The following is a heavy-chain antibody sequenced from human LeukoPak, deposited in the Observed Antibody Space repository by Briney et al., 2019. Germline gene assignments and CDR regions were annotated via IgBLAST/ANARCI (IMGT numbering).Heavy chain of an antibody. CDR3: ARGRYATVPFDV. J-gene: IGHJ3*01. D-gene: IGHD3-9*01. CDR1: GFTFRSYD. V-gene: IGHV3-33*01. Sequence: GGSPRLSCAASGFTFRSYDMYWVRQAPGKGLEWVAIIWSDGSFKYYAESVKGRFTISRDNSKNTVYLQMDILRAEDTAVYYCARGRYATVPFDVWGQGTMVTVSS. CDR2: IWSDGSFK.